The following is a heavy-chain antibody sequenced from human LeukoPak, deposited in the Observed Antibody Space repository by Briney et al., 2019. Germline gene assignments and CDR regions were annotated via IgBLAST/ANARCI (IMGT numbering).Heavy chain of an antibody. CDR1: GFTFSSYW. CDR2: IKKDGSEK. J-gene: IGHJ4*02. Sequence: GGSLRLSCAASGFTFSSYWMSWVRQAPGKGREWVANIKKDGSEKYYVDSVKGRFTISRDNAKTSLYLQMNSLRAEDTAVYYCARDLSGVTGYTYGRGIDYWGQGTLVTVSS. CDR3: ARDLSGVTGYTYGRGIDY. D-gene: IGHD5-18*01. V-gene: IGHV3-7*01.